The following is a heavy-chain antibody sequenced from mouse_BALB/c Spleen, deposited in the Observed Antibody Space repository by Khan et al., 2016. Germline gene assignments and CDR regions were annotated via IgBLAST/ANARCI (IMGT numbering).Heavy chain of an antibody. CDR3: ARGQLGLPWFAY. D-gene: IGHD3-2*01. CDR2: INPGSGGT. Sequence: VQLQESGAELVRPGTSVKVSCKASGYAFTNYLIEWVKQRPGQGLEWIGVINPGSGGTNYNEKFKGKATLTADKSSSTAYMQLSSLTSDDSAVYVCARGQLGLPWFAYWGQGTLVTVSA. J-gene: IGHJ3*01. CDR1: GYAFTNYL. V-gene: IGHV1-54*01.